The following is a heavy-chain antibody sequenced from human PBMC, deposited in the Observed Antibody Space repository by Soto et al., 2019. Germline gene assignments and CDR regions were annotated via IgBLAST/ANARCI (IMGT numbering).Heavy chain of an antibody. J-gene: IGHJ4*02. D-gene: IGHD4-17*01. CDR1: GGSVNGYY. V-gene: IGHV4-59*02. CDR2: VYYSGTT. CDR3: ARTTAVPNSLRSRYFFDY. Sequence: SETLSLTCAVYGGSVNGYYWSWIRQPPGKRLEWIGYVYYSGTTNYNPSLKSRVTISVDLSKNQFSLRLSSVTTADTALYYCARTTAVPNSLRSRYFFDYWGQGTLVTVSS.